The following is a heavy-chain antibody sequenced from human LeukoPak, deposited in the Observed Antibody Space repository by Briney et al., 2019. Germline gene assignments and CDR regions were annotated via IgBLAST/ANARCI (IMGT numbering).Heavy chain of an antibody. CDR2: INHSGST. V-gene: IGHV4-34*01. J-gene: IGHJ6*03. Sequence: PSETLSLTCTVYGGSFSAYYWSWIRQPPGKGLEWIGEINHSGSTNYNPSLKSRVTISVDTSKNQFSLKLSSVTAADTAVYYCARGQWELPHYYYYYMDVWGKGTTVTVSS. CDR1: GGSFSAYY. CDR3: ARGQWELPHYYYYYMDV. D-gene: IGHD1-26*01.